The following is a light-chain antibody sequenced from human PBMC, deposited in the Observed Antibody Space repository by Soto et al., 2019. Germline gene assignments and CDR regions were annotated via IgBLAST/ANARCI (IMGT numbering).Light chain of an antibody. CDR3: ATWDDSLSNYV. J-gene: IGLJ1*01. Sequence: QSVLTQLPSASGTPGQRVTISCSGSSSNIGSNYVYWYQHLTGTAPKLLIYRNNQRPSGVPDRFSGSKSGTSASLAISGLRSDDEADYYCATWDDSLSNYVVGTGTEVTV. CDR1: SSNIGSNY. CDR2: RNN. V-gene: IGLV1-47*01.